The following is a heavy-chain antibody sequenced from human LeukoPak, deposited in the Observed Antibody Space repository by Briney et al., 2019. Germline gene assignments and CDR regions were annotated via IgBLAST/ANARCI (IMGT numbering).Heavy chain of an antibody. V-gene: IGHV4-39*01. CDR3: ARHGSIATGAFTY. D-gene: IGHD6-13*01. CDR1: GGSISRSSYY. Sequence: SETLSLTCSVSGGSISRSSYYWGWTRQPPGKGLEWIGSIYYSGSTYYNPSLKSRVAISVDTSRNQFSLKLGSVTAADTAVYYCARHGSIATGAFTYWGQGTLVTVSS. CDR2: IYYSGST. J-gene: IGHJ4*02.